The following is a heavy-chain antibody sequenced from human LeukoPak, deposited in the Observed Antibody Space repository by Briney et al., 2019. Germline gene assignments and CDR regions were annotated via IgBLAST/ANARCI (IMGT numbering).Heavy chain of an antibody. CDR2: ISGSGGST. CDR1: GFTFSSYA. J-gene: IGHJ4*02. D-gene: IGHD6-19*01. CDR3: AKDFFSSGWCEGFDY. V-gene: IGHV3-23*01. Sequence: QPGGSLRLSCAASGFTFSSYAMSWVRQAPGKGLEWVSAISGSGGSTYYADSVKGRFTISRDSSKNTLYLQMNSLRAEDTAVYYCAKDFFSSGWCEGFDYWGQGTLVTVSS.